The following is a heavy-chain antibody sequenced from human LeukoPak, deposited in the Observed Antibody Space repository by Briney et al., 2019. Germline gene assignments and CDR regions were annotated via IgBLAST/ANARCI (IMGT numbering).Heavy chain of an antibody. J-gene: IGHJ4*02. D-gene: IGHD3-9*01. CDR1: GGSFSGYY. CDR2: INHSGST. Sequence: PSETQSLTCAVYGGSFSGYYWSWIRQPPGKGLEWIGEINHSGSTNYNPSLKSRVTISVDTSKNQFSLKLSSVTAADTAVYYRARPILTGYYKGSYFDYWGQGTLVTVSS. CDR3: ARPILTGYYKGSYFDY. V-gene: IGHV4-34*01.